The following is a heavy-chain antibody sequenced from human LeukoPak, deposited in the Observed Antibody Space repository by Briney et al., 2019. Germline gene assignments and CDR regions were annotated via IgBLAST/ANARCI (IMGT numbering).Heavy chain of an antibody. V-gene: IGHV3-11*01. CDR3: ARGHYGLDV. CDR2: IDRRGSDI. Sequence: GGSLRLSCEASGFTFSDHYMTWIRQAPGEGLEWVSYIDRRGSDIYYADSVKGRFTISRDNAKNSLYLQMNSLRAEETAVYYCARGHYGLDVWGHGTTVTVSS. CDR1: GFTFSDHY. J-gene: IGHJ6*02.